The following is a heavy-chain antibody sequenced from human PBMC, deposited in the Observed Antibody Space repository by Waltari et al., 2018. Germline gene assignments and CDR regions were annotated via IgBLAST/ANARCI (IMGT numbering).Heavy chain of an antibody. V-gene: IGHV3-30*18. CDR2: ISHDATKK. J-gene: IGHJ1*01. CDR1: GYTFSVYA. D-gene: IGHD4-17*01. Sequence: QVQLVESGGGVVQPGGSLRLSCTASGYTFSVYAMHWVRQAPGKGLEWVALISHDATKKNYAQSLQGRFTISRDNSRNTLYLEINNVRVADTALYYCAKDDYGDEYFQHWGQGTLVTVSS. CDR3: AKDDYGDEYFQH.